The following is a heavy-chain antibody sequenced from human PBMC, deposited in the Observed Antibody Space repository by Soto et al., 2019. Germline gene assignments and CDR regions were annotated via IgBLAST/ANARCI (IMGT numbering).Heavy chain of an antibody. CDR3: ARAGPGPALPFDWLFQFDP. CDR1: GYTFTSYD. Sequence: ASVKVSCKASGYTFTSYDINWVRQATGQGLEWMGWMNPNSGNTGYAQKFQGRVTMTRNTSISTAYMELSSLRSEDTAVYYCARAGPGPALPFDWLFQFDPWGQGTLVTVSS. J-gene: IGHJ5*02. CDR2: MNPNSGNT. D-gene: IGHD3-9*01. V-gene: IGHV1-8*01.